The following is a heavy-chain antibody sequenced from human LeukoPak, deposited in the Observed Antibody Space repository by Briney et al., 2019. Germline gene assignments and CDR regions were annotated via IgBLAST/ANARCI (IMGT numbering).Heavy chain of an antibody. CDR1: GLTFSSYA. Sequence: GSLRLSCAASGLTFSSYAMSWVRQAPGKGLEWVSAISGSGGSTYYADSVKGRFTISRDNSKNTLYLQMNSLRAEDTAVYYCARANSIAAAGDYWGQGTLVTVSS. CDR3: ARANSIAAAGDY. J-gene: IGHJ4*02. D-gene: IGHD6-13*01. CDR2: ISGSGGST. V-gene: IGHV3-23*01.